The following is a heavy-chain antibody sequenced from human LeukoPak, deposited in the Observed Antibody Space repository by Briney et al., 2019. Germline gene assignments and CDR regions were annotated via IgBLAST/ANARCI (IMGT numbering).Heavy chain of an antibody. CDR2: ISSNSSYI. CDR3: ARDRKVLWHYYYGMDV. Sequence: GGALRLSCSASGFTFSSYSMNWVRQAPGNGLDWVSSISSNSSYIYYAHSVKGRFTISRDNAKNSLYLQMTRLRAEETAVYYCARDRKVLWHYYYGMDVWGQGTTVNVSS. D-gene: IGHD3-10*01. V-gene: IGHV3-21*01. CDR1: GFTFSSYS. J-gene: IGHJ6*02.